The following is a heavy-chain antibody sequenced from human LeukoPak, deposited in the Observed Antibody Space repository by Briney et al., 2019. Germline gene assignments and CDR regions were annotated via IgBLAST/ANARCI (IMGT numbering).Heavy chain of an antibody. CDR3: ASLYCSSTSCPVDY. Sequence: GSLRLSCAASGFTVSSNYMSWVRQAPGKGLEWVSVIYSGGSTYYADSVKGRFTISRDNSKNTLYLQMNSLRAEDTAVYYCASLYCSSTSCPVDYWGQGTLVTVSS. CDR2: IYSGGST. D-gene: IGHD2-2*01. V-gene: IGHV3-66*01. CDR1: GFTVSSNY. J-gene: IGHJ4*02.